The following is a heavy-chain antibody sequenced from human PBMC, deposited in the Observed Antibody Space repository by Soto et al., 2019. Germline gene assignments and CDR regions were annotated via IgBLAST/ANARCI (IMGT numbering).Heavy chain of an antibody. CDR3: ARLCSSVWYHGSYFDD. J-gene: IGHJ4*02. CDR1: CGSITRNNHY. V-gene: IGHV4-39*01. Sequence: QLQLQESGPGLVKPSWTLSLTCTFSCGSITRNNHYWGWIRQSPGKVLEWIGSLLSSGSINYNPFLMSRVAISVDPSKNQSSLKMSSVTAADTAVYYCARLCSSVWYHGSYFDDCGQGTLVTVSS. D-gene: IGHD6-19*01. CDR2: LLSSGSI.